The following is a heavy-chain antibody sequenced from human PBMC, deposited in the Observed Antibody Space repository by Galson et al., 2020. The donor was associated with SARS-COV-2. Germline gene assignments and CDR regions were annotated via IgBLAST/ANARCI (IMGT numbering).Heavy chain of an antibody. V-gene: IGHV3-49*03. J-gene: IGHJ5*02. CDR3: TRVLEAVILVGYCFDP. D-gene: IGHD3-22*01. CDR2: IRSKAYAGTT. Sequence: GESLKISCTAAGSTFGEYAMSWFRPAPGKGLEWVGFIRSKAYAGTTEYAASVKARITISCDDSNSIAHLQMNTLKTDDTAVYYCTRVLEAVILVGYCFDPWGHGTLVTVSS. CDR1: GSTFGEYA.